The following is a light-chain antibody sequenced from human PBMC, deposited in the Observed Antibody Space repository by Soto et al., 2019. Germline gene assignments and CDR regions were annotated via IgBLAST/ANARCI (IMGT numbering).Light chain of an antibody. CDR1: QSISSW. V-gene: IGKV1-5*01. CDR2: DAS. J-gene: IGKJ1*01. CDR3: QQYNSYSLT. Sequence: DIQMTQSRPTLSASVGDRVTITCRASQSISSWLAWYQQKPGKAPKLLIYDASSLESGVPSRFSGSGSGTEFTLTISSLQPDDFATYYCQQYNSYSLTFGQGTKVEIK.